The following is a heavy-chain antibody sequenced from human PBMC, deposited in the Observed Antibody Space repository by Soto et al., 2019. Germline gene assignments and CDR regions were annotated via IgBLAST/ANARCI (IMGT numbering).Heavy chain of an antibody. D-gene: IGHD6-13*01. CDR3: ARDLSSSLFDY. CDR2: IYYSGST. Sequence: TLSLTCTVSGGSISSYYWSWIRQPPGKGLGWIGYIYYSGSTNYNPSLKSRVTISVDTSKNQFSLKLSSVTAADTAVYYCARDLSSSLFDYWGQGTLVTVSS. CDR1: GGSISSYY. J-gene: IGHJ4*02. V-gene: IGHV4-59*01.